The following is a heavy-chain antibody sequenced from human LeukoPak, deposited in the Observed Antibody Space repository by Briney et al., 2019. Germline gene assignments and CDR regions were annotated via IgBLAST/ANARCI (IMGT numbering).Heavy chain of an antibody. CDR2: IGSSGSPT. CDR3: AKSLYGGCDY. D-gene: IGHD3-16*02. V-gene: IGHV3-48*01. Sequence: GGSLRLSCAASGFAFSSYNMNWVRQAPGKGLEWISYIGSSGSPTHYADSVGGRFTIFRDNSKNTVYLQMNSLRVEDTAVYYCAKSLYGGCDYWGQGTVVTVSS. CDR1: GFAFSSYN. J-gene: IGHJ4*02.